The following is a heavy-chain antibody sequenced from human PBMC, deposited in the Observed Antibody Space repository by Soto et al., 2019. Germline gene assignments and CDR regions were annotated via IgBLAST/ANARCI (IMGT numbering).Heavy chain of an antibody. D-gene: IGHD2-21*02. CDR2: IYHAGSP. Sequence: NPSETLSLTCDVSGGSISSSSWWTWVRQSPGKGLEWIGEIYHAGSPNYNPSFQSRVTILADKSKNHFSLRLTSVTAADTAIYYCARGLSFRGDFDVWGQGTTVTVSS. V-gene: IGHV4-4*02. CDR3: ARGLSFRGDFDV. CDR1: GGSISSSSW. J-gene: IGHJ3*01.